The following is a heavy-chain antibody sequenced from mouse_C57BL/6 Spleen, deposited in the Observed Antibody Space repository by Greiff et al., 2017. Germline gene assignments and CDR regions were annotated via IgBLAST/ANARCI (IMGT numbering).Heavy chain of an antibody. D-gene: IGHD2-4*01. J-gene: IGHJ4*01. Sequence: EVQRVESEGGLVQPGSSMKLSCTASGFTFSDYYLAWVRQVPEKGLEWVANITYDGSSTYYLASLKSRFNISRDNAKNMLYLQMSSLKSEDTATYYCARGGDYDDSIDYWGQGTSVTGSS. V-gene: IGHV5-16*01. CDR3: ARGGDYDDSIDY. CDR2: ITYDGSST. CDR1: GFTFSDYY.